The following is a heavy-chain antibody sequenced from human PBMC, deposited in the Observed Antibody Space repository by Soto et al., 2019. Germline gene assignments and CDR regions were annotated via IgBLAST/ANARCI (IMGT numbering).Heavy chain of an antibody. CDR2: IFPRDSDT. CDR3: ARLASLLQPIDY. D-gene: IGHD6-13*01. CDR1: GYNFVDYG. V-gene: IGHV5-51*01. Sequence: VKLSGQASGYNFVDYGGAWVSHKPGRGLEWMGLIFPRDSDTRYNSSFEGQVTISSDRALATAYLQWTSLKASDTAIYFCARLASLLQPIDYWGQGTPVTVA. J-gene: IGHJ4*02.